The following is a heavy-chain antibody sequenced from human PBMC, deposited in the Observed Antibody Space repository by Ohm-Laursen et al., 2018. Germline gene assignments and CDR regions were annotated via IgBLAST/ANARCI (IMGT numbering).Heavy chain of an antibody. V-gene: IGHV3-9*01. D-gene: IGHD3-10*01. Sequence: SLRLSCAASGFTFDDYAMHWVRQAPGKGLEWVSIISWNSGTIAYADSVKGRFTISRDNAKNSLYLQMNSLRAEDTALYYCAKDRGKLLDYFDYWGQGTLVTVSS. J-gene: IGHJ4*02. CDR3: AKDRGKLLDYFDY. CDR1: GFTFDDYA. CDR2: ISWNSGTI.